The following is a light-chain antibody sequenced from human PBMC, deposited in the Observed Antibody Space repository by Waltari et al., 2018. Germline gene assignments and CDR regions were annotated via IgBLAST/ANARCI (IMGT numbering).Light chain of an antibody. CDR3: QQRSNWPPLLT. CDR2: DAS. V-gene: IGKV3-11*01. Sequence: EIVLPQSPATLALSQGARATLSCRASSSVSSCLAWYQQKPGQAPRLLLYDASNRATGIPARFSGSGSGTDFTRTISSLDPEDFAVYYCQQRSNWPPLLTFGGGTNVEIK. CDR1: SSVSSC. J-gene: IGKJ4*01.